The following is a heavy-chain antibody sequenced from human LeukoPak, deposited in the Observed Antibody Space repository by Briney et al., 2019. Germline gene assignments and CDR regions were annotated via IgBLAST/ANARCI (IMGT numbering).Heavy chain of an antibody. J-gene: IGHJ5*02. CDR3: ARSRYNGNYDLLFDP. V-gene: IGHV4-59*01. CDR1: SCSISSYY. Sequence: SETLSLTCTVSSCSISSYYWSWIRQPPGKGLEWIGYIYYSGTTNYNPSLKSRVTISVDTSKNQFSLKLSSVTAADTAVYYCARSRYNGNYDLLFDPWGQGTLVTVSS. D-gene: IGHD1-7*01. CDR2: IYYSGTT.